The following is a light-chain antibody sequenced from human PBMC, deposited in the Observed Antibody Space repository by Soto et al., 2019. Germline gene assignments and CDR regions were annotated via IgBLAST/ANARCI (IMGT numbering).Light chain of an antibody. V-gene: IGKV3-20*01. CDR2: GAS. J-gene: IGKJ5*01. Sequence: LLRPYRGTLSLSAGERGNLLRGASQSVSGSYLAWYQQKPAQAPSLLIYGASSRATGIPARFSGSGSGTDVTLTISRLEHEDGAVYYCQQYGSSPWTFGQGTRLEI. CDR1: QSVSGSY. CDR3: QQYGSSPWT.